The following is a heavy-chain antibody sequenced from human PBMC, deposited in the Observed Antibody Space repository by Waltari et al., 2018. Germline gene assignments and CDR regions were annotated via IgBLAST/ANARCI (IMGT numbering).Heavy chain of an antibody. D-gene: IGHD2-15*01. J-gene: IGHJ4*02. CDR1: GFTFSSYW. Sequence: EVQLVESGGGLVQPGGSLRLSCAASGFTFSSYWMHWIRQASGKGLVWVSRINSDGSSTSYADSVKGRFTISRDNAKNTLYLQMNSLRAEDTAVYYCARAYCSGGSCYWTDYWGQGTLVTVSS. CDR3: ARAYCSGGSCYWTDY. V-gene: IGHV3-74*01. CDR2: INSDGSST.